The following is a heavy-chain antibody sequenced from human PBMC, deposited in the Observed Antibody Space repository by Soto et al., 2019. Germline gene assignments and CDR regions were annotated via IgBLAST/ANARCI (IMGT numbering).Heavy chain of an antibody. J-gene: IGHJ3*02. CDR2: ISGRGGTT. V-gene: IGHV3-23*01. CDR1: GFTFSNFA. D-gene: IGHD2-2*01. CDR3: AKRDTTSPRGAFDI. Sequence: GGSLRLSCAASGFTFSNFAMNWVRQAPGKGLEWVSGISGRGGTTYYADSVQGRFTIFRDNSKNTLYLQMNSLRAEDTALYYCAKRDTTSPRGAFDIWGQGTMVTVSS.